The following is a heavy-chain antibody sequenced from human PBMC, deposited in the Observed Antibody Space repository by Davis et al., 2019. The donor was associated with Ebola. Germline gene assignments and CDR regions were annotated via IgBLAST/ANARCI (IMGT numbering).Heavy chain of an antibody. D-gene: IGHD6-19*01. V-gene: IGHV3-33*06. CDR1: GFTFRNFG. Sequence: GESLKISCAAAGFTFRNFGMSWVRQAPGKGLECVAVIWYDGSKKYHADSVKGRFTISRDNSKNTLSLQMNSLRAGDTAVYYCAKDDSASSGWYDLDYWGQGTLVTVSS. J-gene: IGHJ4*02. CDR3: AKDDSASSGWYDLDY. CDR2: IWYDGSKK.